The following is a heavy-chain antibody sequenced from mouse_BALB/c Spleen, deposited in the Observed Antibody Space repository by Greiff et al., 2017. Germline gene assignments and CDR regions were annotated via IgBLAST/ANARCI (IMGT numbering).Heavy chain of an antibody. CDR1: GYTFTSYW. J-gene: IGHJ4*01. Sequence: QVQLQQPGAELVKPGASVTLSCKASGYTFTSYWMHWVKQRPGQGLEWIGEINPSNGRTNYNEKFKSKATLTVDKSSSTAYMQLSSLTSEDSAVYYCARIKYGNYGYYYAMDYWGQGTSVTVSS. CDR2: INPSNGRT. D-gene: IGHD2-10*02. CDR3: ARIKYGNYGYYYAMDY. V-gene: IGHV1S81*02.